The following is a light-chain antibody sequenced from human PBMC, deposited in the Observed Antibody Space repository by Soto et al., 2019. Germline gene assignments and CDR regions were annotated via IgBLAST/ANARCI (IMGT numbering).Light chain of an antibody. J-gene: IGLJ1*01. Sequence: QSVLTQPASASGTPGQGVTISSYGSTSNIGSNYVYWYHQLPGTPPKLLIYRNNQRPSGVPDRFSGSKSGTSASLAISGLRSDDEADYFCATWDDSLNGFYVFGTGTKVTVL. CDR1: TSNIGSNY. CDR3: ATWDDSLNGFYV. V-gene: IGLV1-47*01. CDR2: RNN.